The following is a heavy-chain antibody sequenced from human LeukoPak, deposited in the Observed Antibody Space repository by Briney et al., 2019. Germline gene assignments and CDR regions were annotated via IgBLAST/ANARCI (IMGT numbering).Heavy chain of an antibody. D-gene: IGHD5-12*01. CDR3: ARVRIVATMGLGGYYYYMDV. CDR2: INWNGGST. CDR1: GFTFSDYN. J-gene: IGHJ6*03. Sequence: GGSLRLSCAASGFTFSDYNMRWIRQAPGKGLEWVSGINWNGGSTGYADSVKGRFTISRDNAKNSLYLQMNSLRAEDTALYYCARVRIVATMGLGGYYYYMDVWGKGTTVTVSS. V-gene: IGHV3-20*04.